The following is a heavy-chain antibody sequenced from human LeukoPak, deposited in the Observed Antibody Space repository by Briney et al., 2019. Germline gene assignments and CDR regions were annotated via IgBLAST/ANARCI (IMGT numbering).Heavy chain of an antibody. CDR1: GFTFNSYG. D-gene: IGHD4-11*01. CDR2: ISYDGRNK. CDR3: AKDLAGYSNDRDFGMDV. J-gene: IGHJ6*02. Sequence: GGSLRLSCAGSGFTFNSYGMHWVRQAPGKGLEWEAVISYDGRNKFYADSVKGRFTISRDNSKNTLYLQMNSLGAEDTALYHCAKDLAGYSNDRDFGMDVWGQGTTVTVSS. V-gene: IGHV3-30*18.